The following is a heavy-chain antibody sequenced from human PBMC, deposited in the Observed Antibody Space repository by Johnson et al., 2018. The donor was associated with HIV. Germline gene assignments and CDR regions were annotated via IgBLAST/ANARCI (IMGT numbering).Heavy chain of an antibody. J-gene: IGHJ3*02. D-gene: IGHD6-13*01. CDR2: IKSKTDGGTT. Sequence: VQLVESGGGLVKPGGSLRLSCAASGFTFSNAWMSWVRQAPGKGLEWVGRIKSKTDGGTTDYAAPVKGRFTISRDDSKNTLYLQMNSLRAEDTAVYYCAKDQWSSSWTNDAFAMWGQGTMVTVSS. CDR1: GFTFSNAW. V-gene: IGHV3-15*01. CDR3: AKDQWSSSWTNDAFAM.